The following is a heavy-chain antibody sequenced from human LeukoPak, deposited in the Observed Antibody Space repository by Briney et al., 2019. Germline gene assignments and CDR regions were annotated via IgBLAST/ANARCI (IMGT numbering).Heavy chain of an antibody. D-gene: IGHD2-8*01. Sequence: ASVKVSCKASGYTLTGYYMHWVRQAPGQGLEWMGWINPNSGGTNYAQKFQGRVTMTRDTSISTAYMELRRLRSDDTAVYYCARWGRGYCTNGVCSKYYFDYWGQGTPVTVSS. J-gene: IGHJ4*02. V-gene: IGHV1-2*02. CDR2: INPNSGGT. CDR3: ARWGRGYCTNGVCSKYYFDY. CDR1: GYTLTGYY.